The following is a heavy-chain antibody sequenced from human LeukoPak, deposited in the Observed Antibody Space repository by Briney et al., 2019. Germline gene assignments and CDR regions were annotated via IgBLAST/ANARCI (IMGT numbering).Heavy chain of an antibody. Sequence: ASVKVSCKASGGTFSSYAISWVRQAPGQGLEWMGGIIPIFGTANYAQKFQGRVTITADESTSTAYMELSSLRSEDTAVYYCARDMGYCSGGTCYSDSYGMDVWGQGTTVTVSS. CDR2: IIPIFGTA. V-gene: IGHV1-69*13. J-gene: IGHJ6*02. D-gene: IGHD2-15*01. CDR1: GGTFSSYA. CDR3: ARDMGYCSGGTCYSDSYGMDV.